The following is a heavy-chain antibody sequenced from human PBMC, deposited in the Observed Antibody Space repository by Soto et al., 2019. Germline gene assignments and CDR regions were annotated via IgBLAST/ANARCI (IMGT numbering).Heavy chain of an antibody. V-gene: IGHV3-15*07. J-gene: IGHJ6*02. CDR1: GFTFSNAW. Sequence: GGSLRLSCAASGFTFSNAWMNWVRQAPGKGLEWVGRIKSKTDGGTTDYAAPVKGRFTISRDDSKNTLYLQMNSLKTEDTAVYYCRQQLPGHYYYYGMDVWGQGTTVTVSS. CDR2: IKSKTDGGTT. D-gene: IGHD6-13*01. CDR3: RQQLPGHYYYYGMDV.